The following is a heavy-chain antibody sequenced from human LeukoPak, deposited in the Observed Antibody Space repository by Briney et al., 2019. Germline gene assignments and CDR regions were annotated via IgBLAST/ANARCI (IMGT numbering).Heavy chain of an antibody. V-gene: IGHV1-69*13. J-gene: IGHJ4*02. CDR2: IIPIFGTA. CDR3: ARSHVYYYDSSGFPYFDY. Sequence: SVKVSCKASGGTFSSYAINWVRQAPGQGLEWMGGIIPIFGTANYAQKFQGRVTITADESTSTAYMELSSLRSEDTAVYYCARSHVYYYDSSGFPYFDYWGQGTLVTVSS. D-gene: IGHD3-22*01. CDR1: GGTFSSYA.